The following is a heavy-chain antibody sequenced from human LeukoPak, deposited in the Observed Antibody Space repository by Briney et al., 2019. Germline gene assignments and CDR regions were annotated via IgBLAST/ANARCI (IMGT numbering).Heavy chain of an antibody. CDR2: IYHSGST. Sequence: SETLSLTCTVSGGSISSYYWSWIRQPPGKGLEWIGSIYHSGSTYYNPSLKSRVTISVDTSKNQFSLKLSSVTAADTAVYYCARDLRDYYMDVWGKGTTVTVSS. CDR1: GGSISSYY. J-gene: IGHJ6*03. CDR3: ARDLRDYYMDV. V-gene: IGHV4-59*12.